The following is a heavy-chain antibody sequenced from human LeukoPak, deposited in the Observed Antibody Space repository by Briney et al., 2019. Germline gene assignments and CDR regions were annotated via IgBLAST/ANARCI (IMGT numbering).Heavy chain of an antibody. D-gene: IGHD2-15*01. CDR3: ARGAPGSYCSGGSCPYFDY. J-gene: IGHJ4*02. Sequence: ASVKVSCKASGYTFTSYDINWVRHATGQGLELMGWVNPNSGHTGYAQKFQGRVTMTRNTSISTAYMELSSLRSEDTAVYYCARGAPGSYCSGGSCPYFDYWGQGTLVSVSS. CDR1: GYTFTSYD. V-gene: IGHV1-8*01. CDR2: VNPNSGHT.